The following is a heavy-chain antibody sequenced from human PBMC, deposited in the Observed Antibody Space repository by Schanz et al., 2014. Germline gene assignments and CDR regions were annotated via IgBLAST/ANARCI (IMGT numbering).Heavy chain of an antibody. V-gene: IGHV3-7*01. J-gene: IGHJ4*02. CDR1: GFTFSTYW. CDR2: IKQDECER. D-gene: IGHD3-3*01. CDR3: ARDKGGYYRCDY. Sequence: EVQLVESGGGLVQPGGSLRLSCAASGFTFSTYWMSWVRQAPGKGLEWVAKIKQDECERSYVDSVKGRFTISRDNAKNSLYLQMKSQRAEDTAVYYCARDKGGYYRCDYWGQGTMVTVSS.